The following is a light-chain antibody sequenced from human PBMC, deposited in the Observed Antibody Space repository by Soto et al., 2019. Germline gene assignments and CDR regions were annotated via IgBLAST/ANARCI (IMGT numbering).Light chain of an antibody. CDR2: EVS. CDR3: SSYAGSTKFV. CDR1: SSDVGAYNY. Sequence: QSALTQPPSASGSPGQSVTISCTGTSSDVGAYNYVSWYQQHPGKAPKLMIYEVSKRPSGVPDRFSGSKSGNTASLTVSGHQAEDEADYYCSSYAGSTKFVLGGGTKLTVL. V-gene: IGLV2-8*01. J-gene: IGLJ2*01.